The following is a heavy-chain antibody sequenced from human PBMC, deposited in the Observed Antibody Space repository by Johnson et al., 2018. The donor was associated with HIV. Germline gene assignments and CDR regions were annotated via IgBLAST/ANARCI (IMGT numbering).Heavy chain of an antibody. D-gene: IGHD3-22*01. CDR2: ISYDGSEK. CDR1: GFTFSSYG. CDR3: ARGITMIVVVKGDAFDI. Sequence: QVQLVESGGGVVQPGRSLRLSCAASGFTFSSYGMHWARQAPGKGLEWVATISYDGSEKYYVNSVKGRFTISRDNSKNTLYLQMNSLRAEDTAVYYCARGITMIVVVKGDAFDIWGQGT. V-gene: IGHV3-30*03. J-gene: IGHJ3*02.